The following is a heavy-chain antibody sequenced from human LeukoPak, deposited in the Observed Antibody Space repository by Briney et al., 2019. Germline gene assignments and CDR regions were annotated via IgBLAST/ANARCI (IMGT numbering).Heavy chain of an antibody. CDR3: ARGGYSGYDYAFDY. Sequence: SETLSLTCAVYGGSFSGYYWSWIRQPPGKGLEWIGEINHSGSTNYNPSLKSRVTISVGTSKNQFSLKLSSVTAADTAVYYCARGGYSGYDYAFDYWGQGTLASVSS. CDR2: INHSGST. V-gene: IGHV4-34*01. D-gene: IGHD5-12*01. J-gene: IGHJ4*02. CDR1: GGSFSGYY.